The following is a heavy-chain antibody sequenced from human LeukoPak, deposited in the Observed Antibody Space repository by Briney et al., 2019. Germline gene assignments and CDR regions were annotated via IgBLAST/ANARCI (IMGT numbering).Heavy chain of an antibody. Sequence: KPSETLSLTCTASGGSISSSSYYWGWIRQPPGKGLEWIGSIYYSGSTYYNPSLKSRVTISVDTSKNQFSLKLSSVTAADTAVYYCARTGLEWLLWVDYWGQGTLVTVSS. CDR2: IYYSGST. CDR3: ARTGLEWLLWVDY. J-gene: IGHJ4*02. D-gene: IGHD3-3*01. V-gene: IGHV4-39*01. CDR1: GGSISSSSYY.